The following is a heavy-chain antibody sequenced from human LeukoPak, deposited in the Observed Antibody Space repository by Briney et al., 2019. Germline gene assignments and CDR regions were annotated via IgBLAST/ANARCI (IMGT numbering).Heavy chain of an antibody. J-gene: IGHJ6*02. CDR2: ISAYNGNT. CDR1: GYTFTSYG. D-gene: IGHD6-13*01. CDR3: ARDTGGSWKVGRHYYYGMDV. Sequence: ASVKVSCKASGYTFTSYGISWVRQAPGQGLEWMGWISAYNGNTNYAQKLQGRVTMTTDTSTSTAYMELRSLRSDDTAVYYCARDTGGSWKVGRHYYYGMDVWGQGTTVTVSS. V-gene: IGHV1-18*01.